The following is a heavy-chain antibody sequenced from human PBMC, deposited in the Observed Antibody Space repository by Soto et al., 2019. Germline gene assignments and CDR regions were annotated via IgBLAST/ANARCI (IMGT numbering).Heavy chain of an antibody. CDR3: AAELGFGKLSVV. J-gene: IGHJ6*02. CDR2: IIPLFGKT. V-gene: IGHV1-69*01. D-gene: IGHD3-10*01. CDR1: GDTFKNCV. Sequence: QVQVVQSGVEVRRPGSSVKVSCKASGDTFKNCVISWVRQAPGQGLEWMGGIIPLFGKTDFAQRFQGRLTITTDESTTTAYMELSRLRSEDTATYSCAAELGFGKLSVVWGQGTTVIVSS.